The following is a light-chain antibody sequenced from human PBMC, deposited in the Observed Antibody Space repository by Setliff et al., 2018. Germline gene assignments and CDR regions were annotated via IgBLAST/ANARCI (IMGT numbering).Light chain of an antibody. J-gene: IGLJ2*01. CDR1: SSDVGGYNY. Sequence: QSVLTQPASVSGSPGQPITISCTGTSSDVGGYNYVSWYQHHPGKAPKLMVYDVSERPSGVSNRFSGSKSGNTASLTISGLQAEDEADYYCCSYAGSSTLFGGGTKVTVL. CDR2: DVS. CDR3: CSYAGSSTL. V-gene: IGLV2-23*02.